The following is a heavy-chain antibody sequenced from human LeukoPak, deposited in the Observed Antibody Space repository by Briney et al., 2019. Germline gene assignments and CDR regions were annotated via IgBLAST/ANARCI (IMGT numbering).Heavy chain of an antibody. CDR2: INHSGST. V-gene: IGHV4-34*01. CDR3: ASYSPVGDCSSTSCYSYDY. Sequence: SETLSLTCAVYGGSFSGYYWSWIRQPPGKGLEWIGEINHSGSTNYNPSLKSRVTISVDTSKNQFSLKLSSVTAADTAVHYCASYSPVGDCSSTSCYSYDYWGQGTLVTVSS. J-gene: IGHJ4*02. CDR1: GGSFSGYY. D-gene: IGHD2-2*01.